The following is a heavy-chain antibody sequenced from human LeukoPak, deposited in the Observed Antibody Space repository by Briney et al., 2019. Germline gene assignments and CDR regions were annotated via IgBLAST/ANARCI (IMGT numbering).Heavy chain of an antibody. CDR3: ARGAGYGSGSRDY. CDR2: MNPNSGNA. Sequence: GASVKVSCKASGYTFTRSDINWVRQAAGQGVEWMGWMNPNSGNAGYAQKYQGRVTMTRNISISTAYMALSSLKSEDTAMYSGARGAGYGSGSRDYWGQGTLVTVSS. J-gene: IGHJ4*02. V-gene: IGHV1-8*01. D-gene: IGHD3-10*01. CDR1: GYTFTRSD.